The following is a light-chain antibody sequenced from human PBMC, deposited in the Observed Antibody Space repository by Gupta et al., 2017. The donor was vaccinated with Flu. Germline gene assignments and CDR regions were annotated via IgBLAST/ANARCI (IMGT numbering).Light chain of an antibody. J-gene: IGLJ3*02. CDR2: KDS. CDR3: QSADSSGTSEV. Sequence: GDALPNQYVYWYQQKPGQAPVLVSDKDSERPSGIPERFSGSISGTTGTLTISGVQAEDEADYYCQSADSSGTSEVFGGGTKLTV. V-gene: IGLV3-25*03. CDR1: ALPNQY.